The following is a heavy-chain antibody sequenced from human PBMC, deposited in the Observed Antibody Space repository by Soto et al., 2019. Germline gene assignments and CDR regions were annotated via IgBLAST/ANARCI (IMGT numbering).Heavy chain of an antibody. CDR1: GGSFSGYY. J-gene: IGHJ4*02. Sequence: PSETLSLTCAVYGGSFSGYYWSWIRQPPGKGLEWIGEINHSGSTNYNPSLKSRVTISVDTSKNQFSLKLSSVTAANTAVYYCARGPEGRYCSSTSCYGVRVFDYWGQGTLVTVSS. V-gene: IGHV4-34*01. CDR3: ARGPEGRYCSSTSCYGVRVFDY. D-gene: IGHD2-2*01. CDR2: INHSGST.